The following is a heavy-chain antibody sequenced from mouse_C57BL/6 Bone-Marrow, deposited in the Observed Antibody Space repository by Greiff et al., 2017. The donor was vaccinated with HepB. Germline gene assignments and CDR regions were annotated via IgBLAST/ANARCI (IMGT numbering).Heavy chain of an antibody. CDR1: GYAFSSSW. CDR2: IYPGDGDT. J-gene: IGHJ1*03. V-gene: IGHV1-82*01. CDR3: ARFDHWYFDV. Sequence: QVQLQQSGPELVKPGASVKISCKASGYAFSSSWMNWVKQRPGKGLEWIGRIYPGDGDTNYNGKFKGKATLTADKSSSTAYMQLSSLTSEDSAVYFCARFDHWYFDVWGTGTTVTVSS.